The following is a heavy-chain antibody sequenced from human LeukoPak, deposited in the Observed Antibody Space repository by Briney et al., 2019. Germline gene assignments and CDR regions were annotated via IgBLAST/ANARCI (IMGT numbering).Heavy chain of an antibody. CDR2: IIPILGIA. D-gene: IGHD2-15*01. V-gene: IGHV1-69*02. CDR1: GGTFSSYT. Sequence: VASVKVSCKASGGTFSSYTISWVRQAAGQGLEWMGRIIPILGIANYAQKFQGRVTITADKSTSTAYMELSSLRSEDTAVYYCARTGGYCSGGSCYPNYGMDVWGQGTTVTVSS. J-gene: IGHJ6*02. CDR3: ARTGGYCSGGSCYPNYGMDV.